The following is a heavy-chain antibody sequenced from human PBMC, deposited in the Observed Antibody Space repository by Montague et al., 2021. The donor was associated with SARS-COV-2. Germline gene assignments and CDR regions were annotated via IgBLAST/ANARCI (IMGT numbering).Heavy chain of an antibody. J-gene: IGHJ6*02. D-gene: IGHD3-10*01. CDR2: IYYTVNT. CDR1: GGSISSTAYY. CDR3: ARQTTLLRGRAPPGV. Sequence: SETLSLTCTVSGGSISSTAYYWGWIRQPPGKGLEWIGSIYYTVNTYYNPPLKSRVTISVDASKNQFSLTLTSVSAADMAVYYCARQTTLLRGRAPPGVWGQGTTVTVSS. V-gene: IGHV4-39*01.